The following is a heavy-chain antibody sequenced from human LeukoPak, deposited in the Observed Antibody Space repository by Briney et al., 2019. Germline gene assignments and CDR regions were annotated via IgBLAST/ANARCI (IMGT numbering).Heavy chain of an antibody. CDR1: GGSISSGGYS. D-gene: IGHD3-10*01. CDR2: IYYSGST. J-gene: IGHJ5*02. V-gene: IGHV4-61*08. Sequence: SETLSLTCAVSGGSISSGGYSWSWIRQPPGKGLEWIGYIYYSGSTNYNPSLKSRVTISVDTSKNQFSLKLSSVTAADTAVYYCARERVEYSSGSNWFDPWGQGTLVTVSS. CDR3: ARERVEYSSGSNWFDP.